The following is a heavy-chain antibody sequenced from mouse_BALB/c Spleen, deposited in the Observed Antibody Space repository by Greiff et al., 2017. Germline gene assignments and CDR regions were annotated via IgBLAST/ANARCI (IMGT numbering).Heavy chain of an antibody. D-gene: IGHD2-2*01. CDR2: IWGGGST. CDR3: GRRYGYDEGDAMDY. V-gene: IGHV2-6-4*01. Sequence: QVQLKESGPGLVAPSQSLSITCTVSGFSLSSYSVHWVRQPPGKGLEWLGMIWGGGSTDYNSALKSSLSISKDNSKSQVFLKMNSLQTDDTAMYYCGRRYGYDEGDAMDYWGQGTTVTVSS. CDR1: GFSLSSYS. J-gene: IGHJ4*01.